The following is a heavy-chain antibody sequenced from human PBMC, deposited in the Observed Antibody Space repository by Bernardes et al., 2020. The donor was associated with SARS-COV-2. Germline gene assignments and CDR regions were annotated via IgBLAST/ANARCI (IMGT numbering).Heavy chain of an antibody. CDR1: GFTFSIYA. J-gene: IGHJ4*01. D-gene: IGHD6-6*01. Sequence: GGSLRLSCAVSGFTFSIYAMSWVRQAPGKGLEWVSTMSGTSGSTIFYADSVKGRFTISRDNSKGTLYLQMNTLRAEDAAVYYCVKARNPGTGSSNRAFDCWGNGTLVTISS. CDR3: VKARNPGTGSSNRAFDC. CDR2: MSGTSGSTI. V-gene: IGHV3-23*01.